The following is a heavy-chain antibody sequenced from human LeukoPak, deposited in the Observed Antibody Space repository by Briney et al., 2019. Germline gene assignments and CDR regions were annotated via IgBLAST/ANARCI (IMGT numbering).Heavy chain of an antibody. J-gene: IGHJ5*02. V-gene: IGHV5-10-1*01. Sequence: GESLRISCKGSGYSFTNYWISRVRQMPGKALEWIGRVDPTDSYTNYSPSFQGHVAISVDKSISTAYLQWSSLKASDTAMYYCARQGIVVADSFDPWGQGTLVTVSS. D-gene: IGHD6-19*01. CDR1: GYSFTNYW. CDR3: ARQGIVVADSFDP. CDR2: VDPTDSYT.